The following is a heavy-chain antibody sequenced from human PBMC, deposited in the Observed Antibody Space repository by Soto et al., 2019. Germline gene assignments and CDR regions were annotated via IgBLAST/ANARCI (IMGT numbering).Heavy chain of an antibody. CDR1: GFTFSSYA. V-gene: IGHV3-23*01. Sequence: EVQLLESGGGLVQPGGSLRLSCAASGFTFSSYAMSWVRQAPGKGLEWVSAISGSGGSTYYADSVKGRFTISRDNSKNTLYLQKNSLRAEDTGVFYCAKYSVAAAGLDYLGQGTLVTVSS. CDR2: ISGSGGST. D-gene: IGHD6-13*01. CDR3: AKYSVAAAGLDY. J-gene: IGHJ4*02.